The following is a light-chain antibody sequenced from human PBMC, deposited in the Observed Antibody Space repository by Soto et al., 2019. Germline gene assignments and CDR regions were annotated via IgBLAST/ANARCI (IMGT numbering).Light chain of an antibody. CDR3: SSYAGSNNRYV. CDR1: RSDVGGYNF. CDR2: EVT. V-gene: IGLV2-8*01. Sequence: QSVLTQPPSASGSPGQSVTISCTGTRSDVGGYNFVSWYQQHPGKAPKLIIYEVTKRPSGVPDRFSGSKSGNTASLTVSGLQADDEAHYYCSSYAGSNNRYVFGTGTNLTVL. J-gene: IGLJ1*01.